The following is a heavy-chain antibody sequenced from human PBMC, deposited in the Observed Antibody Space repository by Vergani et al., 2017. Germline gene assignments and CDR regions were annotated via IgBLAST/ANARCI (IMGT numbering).Heavy chain of an antibody. D-gene: IGHD1-26*01. Sequence: EVQLVESGGGLVQPGGSLRLSCAASGFTFSSYGMSWVRQAPGKGLEWVANMKQDGSEKYYVDSVKGRFTISRDNAKNSLYLQINSLRAEDTAVYYCARDSVGATTDYWGQGTLVTVSS. CDR2: MKQDGSEK. V-gene: IGHV3-7*05. CDR3: ARDSVGATTDY. J-gene: IGHJ4*02. CDR1: GFTFSSYG.